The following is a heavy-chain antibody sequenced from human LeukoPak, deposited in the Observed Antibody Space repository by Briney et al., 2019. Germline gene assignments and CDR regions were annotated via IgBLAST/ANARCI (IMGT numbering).Heavy chain of an antibody. J-gene: IGHJ4*02. D-gene: IGHD6-6*01. CDR3: ARDFPHSSSSGRDY. CDR1: GLTVTNAW. CDR2: ISYDGSNK. Sequence: GGSLRLSCAASGLTVTNAWMHWVRQAPGKGLEWVAVISYDGSNKYYADSVKGRFTISRDNSKNTLYLQMNSLRAEDTAVYYCARDFPHSSSSGRDYWGQGTLVTVSS. V-gene: IGHV3-30-3*01.